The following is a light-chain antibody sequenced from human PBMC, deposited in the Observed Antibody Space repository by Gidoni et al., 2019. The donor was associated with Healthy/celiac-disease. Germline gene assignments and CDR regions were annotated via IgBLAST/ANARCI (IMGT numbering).Light chain of an antibody. CDR1: QSVSSSY. V-gene: IGKV3-20*01. J-gene: IGKJ2*01. CDR2: GAS. Sequence: EIVLTQSPGTLSLSPGERATLSCRASQSVSSSYLAWYQQKPGQAPRLLIYGASSRATGIPDRFSGSGSGTVFTLTISRLEPEDFAVYYCQQYGSSFMYTFGQGTKLEIK. CDR3: QQYGSSFMYT.